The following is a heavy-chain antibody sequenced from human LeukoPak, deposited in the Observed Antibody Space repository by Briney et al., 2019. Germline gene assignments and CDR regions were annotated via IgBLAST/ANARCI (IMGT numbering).Heavy chain of an antibody. V-gene: IGHV5-51*01. CDR3: ARNPRGDFWSGYYYYFDY. CDR1: GYSFTSYW. J-gene: IGHJ4*02. CDR2: IYPGDSDT. D-gene: IGHD3-3*01. Sequence: GESLKISCKGSGYSFTSYWIGWVRPMPGKGLEWMGIIYPGDSDTRYSPSFQGQVTISADKSISTAYLQWSSLKASDTAMYYCARNPRGDFWSGYYYYFDYWGQGTLVTVSS.